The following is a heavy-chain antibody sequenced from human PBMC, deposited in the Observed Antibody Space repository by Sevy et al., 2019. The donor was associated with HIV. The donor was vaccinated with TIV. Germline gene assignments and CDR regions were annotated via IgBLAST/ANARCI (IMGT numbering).Heavy chain of an antibody. CDR1: GFTFITYA. J-gene: IGHJ3*02. D-gene: IGHD3-22*01. Sequence: GGSLRLSCKPSGFTFITYAMNWVRQAPGKGLEWVSTIYCSGGATYYADSVKGRFTISRDNSKNTLYLQMNSLRTEDSAVYYCAGGRYDSSGSFDAFDIWGQGTMVTASS. CDR2: IYCSGGAT. V-gene: IGHV3-23*01. CDR3: AGGRYDSSGSFDAFDI.